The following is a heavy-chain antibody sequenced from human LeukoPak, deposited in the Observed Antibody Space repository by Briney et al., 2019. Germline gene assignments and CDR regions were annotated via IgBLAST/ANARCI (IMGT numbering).Heavy chain of an antibody. V-gene: IGHV3-23*01. Sequence: GGSLRLSCAASGFTFSAFAMGWVRQVPDKGLEWVSAISGSGGSTYYADSVKGRFTISRDNSKNTLYLQMNSLRAEDTAVYYCAKDYGYYFDYWGQGTLVTVSS. CDR3: AKDYGYYFDY. CDR1: GFTFSAFA. CDR2: ISGSGGST. D-gene: IGHD5-18*01. J-gene: IGHJ4*02.